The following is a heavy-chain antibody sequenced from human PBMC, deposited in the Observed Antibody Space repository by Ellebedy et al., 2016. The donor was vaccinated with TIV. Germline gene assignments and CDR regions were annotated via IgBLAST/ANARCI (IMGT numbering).Heavy chain of an antibody. CDR1: GGTFSSYA. D-gene: IGHD3-10*01. V-gene: IGHV1-69*13. J-gene: IGHJ4*02. Sequence: SVKVSXXASGGTFSSYAISWVRQAPGQGLEWMGGIIPIFGTANYAQKFQGRVTITADESTSTAYMELSSLRSEDTAVYYCASQRRGGGDYWGQGTLVTVSS. CDR2: IIPIFGTA. CDR3: ASQRRGGGDY.